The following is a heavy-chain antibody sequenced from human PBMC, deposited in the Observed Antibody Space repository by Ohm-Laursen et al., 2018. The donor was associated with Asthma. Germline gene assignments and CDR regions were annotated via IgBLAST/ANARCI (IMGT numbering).Heavy chain of an antibody. Sequence: SLRLSCAASGFTFGDYAMSWFRQAPGKGLEWVGFIRSKAYGGTTEYAASVKGRFTISRDDSKSIAYLQMNSLKTEDTAVYYCTRDHYDFWSGYPYYYYGMDVWGQGTTVTVSS. V-gene: IGHV3-49*03. CDR2: IRSKAYGGTT. D-gene: IGHD3-3*01. J-gene: IGHJ6*02. CDR1: GFTFGDYA. CDR3: TRDHYDFWSGYPYYYYGMDV.